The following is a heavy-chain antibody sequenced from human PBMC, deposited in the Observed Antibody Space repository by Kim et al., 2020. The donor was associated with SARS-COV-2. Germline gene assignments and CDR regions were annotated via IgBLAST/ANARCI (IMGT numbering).Heavy chain of an antibody. D-gene: IGHD1-26*01. CDR3: ARTSPGSYFAFDY. Sequence: GGSLRLSCAASGFTFSSYEMNWVRQAPGKGLEWVSYISSSGSTIYYADSVKGRFTISRDNAKNSLYLQMNSLRAEDTAVYYCARTSPGSYFAFDYWGQGTLVTVSS. CDR2: ISSSGSTI. CDR1: GFTFSSYE. V-gene: IGHV3-48*03. J-gene: IGHJ4*02.